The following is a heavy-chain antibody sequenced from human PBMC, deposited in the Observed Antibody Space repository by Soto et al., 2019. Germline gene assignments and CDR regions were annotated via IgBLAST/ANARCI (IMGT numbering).Heavy chain of an antibody. J-gene: IGHJ6*02. Sequence: GGSLRLSCAASGFTFSSFHMNWVRQAPGRGLEWVAYITSRSDTIYYSDSVKGRFTISRDNGKNSLFLQMNSLRDEDTAVYYCARVVVVIPPGYYYAMDVWGQGTTVTSP. CDR2: ITSRSDTI. CDR1: GFTFSSFH. V-gene: IGHV3-48*02. D-gene: IGHD3-22*01. CDR3: ARVVVVIPPGYYYAMDV.